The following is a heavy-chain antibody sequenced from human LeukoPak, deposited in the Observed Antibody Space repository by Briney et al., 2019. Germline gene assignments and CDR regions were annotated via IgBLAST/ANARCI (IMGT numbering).Heavy chain of an antibody. CDR2: MDPNSGNT. J-gene: IGHJ4*02. CDR1: GYTLTSYD. Sequence: ASVKVSCKASGYTLTSYDINWVRQATGQGLEWMGSMDPNSGNTGYAQKFQGRVTMTRNTSISTAYMELSSLRSEDTAVYYCASIGPSLDCSSTSCYFDYWGQGTLVTVSS. V-gene: IGHV1-8*01. CDR3: ASIGPSLDCSSTSCYFDY. D-gene: IGHD2-2*01.